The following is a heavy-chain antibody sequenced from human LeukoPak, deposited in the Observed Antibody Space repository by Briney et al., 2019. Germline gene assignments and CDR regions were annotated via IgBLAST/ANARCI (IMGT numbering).Heavy chain of an antibody. CDR3: ARVSWERATVFDY. Sequence: GAALKISYKGSGSRFTSYWIGGGRQMPGKGVGWRGIIYPGDSDTRYSPSFQGQVTISADKSINTSYRQWSSMNASDTAVTPMCYCARVSWERATVFDYWGQGTLVTASS. J-gene: IGHJ4*02. D-gene: IGHD1-26*01. V-gene: IGHV5-51*01. CDR2: IYPGDSDT. CDR1: GSRFTSYW.